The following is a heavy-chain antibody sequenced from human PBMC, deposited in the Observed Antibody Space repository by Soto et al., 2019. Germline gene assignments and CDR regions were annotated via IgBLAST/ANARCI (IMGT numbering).Heavy chain of an antibody. CDR1: GYTFTSYD. CDR2: MNPNSGNT. D-gene: IGHD3-22*01. J-gene: IGHJ5*02. CDR3: ARGQPYYYDSSGYQNWFDP. V-gene: IGHV1-8*01. Sequence: GASVKVSCKASGYTFTSYDINWVRQATGQGLEWMGWMNPNSGNTGYAQKFQGRVTMTRNTSMSTAYMELSSLRSEDTAVYYCARGQPYYYDSSGYQNWFDPWGQGTLVTVSS.